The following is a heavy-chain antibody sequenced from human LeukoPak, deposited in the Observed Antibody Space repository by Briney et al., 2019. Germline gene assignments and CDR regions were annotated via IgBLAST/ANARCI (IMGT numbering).Heavy chain of an antibody. CDR2: ISSSSSTI. Sequence: GGSLRLSCAASGFTFSSYSMNWVRQAPGKGLEWVSYISSSSSTIYYADSVKGRFTISRDNAKNSLYLRMNSLRDEDTAVYYCARGRITMVRGAQDYYYGMDVWGQGTTVTVSS. D-gene: IGHD3-10*01. J-gene: IGHJ6*02. CDR1: GFTFSSYS. CDR3: ARGRITMVRGAQDYYYGMDV. V-gene: IGHV3-48*02.